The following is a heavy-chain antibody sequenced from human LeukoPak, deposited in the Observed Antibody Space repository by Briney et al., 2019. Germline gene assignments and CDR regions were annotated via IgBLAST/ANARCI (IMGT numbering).Heavy chain of an antibody. CDR1: GFTFSSYG. D-gene: IGHD6-19*01. Sequence: GGSLRLSCAASGFTFSSYGMHWVRQAPGKGLEWVAFIRYDGSNKYYAGSVKGRFTISRDNSKNTLYLQMNSLRAEDTAVYYCANLGQSRAVADTGDYWGQGTLVTVSS. CDR3: ANLGQSRAVADTGDY. J-gene: IGHJ4*02. V-gene: IGHV3-30*02. CDR2: IRYDGSNK.